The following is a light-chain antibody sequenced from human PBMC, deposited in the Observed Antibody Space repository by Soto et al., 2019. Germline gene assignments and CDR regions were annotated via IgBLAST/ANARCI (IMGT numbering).Light chain of an antibody. Sequence: EIVLRQSPVTLSLSPGERATLSCRASQSVSGYLAWYQQKLGQAPRLLIYDASNRATGIPARFSGSGSGTDFTLTISSLEPEDFAVYYCQLRSNWPPALTFGGGTKVDIK. CDR3: QLRSNWPPALT. CDR2: DAS. V-gene: IGKV3-11*01. CDR1: QSVSGY. J-gene: IGKJ4*01.